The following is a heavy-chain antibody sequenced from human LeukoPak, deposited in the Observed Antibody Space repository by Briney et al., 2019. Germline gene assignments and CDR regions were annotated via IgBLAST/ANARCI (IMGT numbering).Heavy chain of an antibody. CDR1: GGSISSGDYY. J-gene: IGHJ4*02. CDR3: TRDGPRSSGYPDN. CDR2: IYYTGST. Sequence: SETLSLTCTVSGGSISSGDYYWSWIRQPPGKGLEWIGYIYYTGSTYYNPSLKSRVTISVDTSKNQFSLKLSSVTAADTAVYYCTRDGPRSSGYPDNWGQGALVTVSS. V-gene: IGHV4-31*03. D-gene: IGHD3-22*01.